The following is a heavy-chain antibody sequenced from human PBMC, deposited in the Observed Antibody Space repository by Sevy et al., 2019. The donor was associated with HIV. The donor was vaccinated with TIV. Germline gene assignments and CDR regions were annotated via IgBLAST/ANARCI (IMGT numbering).Heavy chain of an antibody. CDR2: IYYSGST. D-gene: IGHD5-18*01. J-gene: IGHJ3*02. Sequence: SETLSLTCTVSGGSISSYYWSWIRQPPGKGLEWIGYIYYSGSTNYNPSLKSRVTISVDMSKNQFSPRLSSVTAADTAVYYCARGGNNYGGGAFDIWGQGTMVTVSS. CDR1: GGSISSYY. CDR3: ARGGNNYGGGAFDI. V-gene: IGHV4-59*01.